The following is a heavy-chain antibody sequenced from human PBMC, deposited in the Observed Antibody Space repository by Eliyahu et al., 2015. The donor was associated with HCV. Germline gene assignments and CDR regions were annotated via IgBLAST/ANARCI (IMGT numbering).Heavy chain of an antibody. CDR1: GGSVSGYY. CDR2: IIHGGST. J-gene: IGHJ6*02. V-gene: IGHV4-34*12. D-gene: IGHD2-8*02. Sequence: QVQLQQWGAGLLKPSETLSLTCAVYGGSVSGYYWSWIRQPPGKGLGWIGEIIHGGSTNYNPSLKSRVTISVDTSKNQFSLKVSSVTAADAAVYYCATLPTGTYYYDGVDVWGQGTTVTVSS. CDR3: ATLPTGTYYYDGVDV.